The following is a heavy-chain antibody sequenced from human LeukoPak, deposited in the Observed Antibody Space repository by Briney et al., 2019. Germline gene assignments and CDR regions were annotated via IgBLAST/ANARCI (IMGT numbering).Heavy chain of an antibody. CDR1: GYTFTSYD. CDR2: MNPNSGNT. V-gene: IGHV1-8*01. J-gene: IGHJ4*02. Sequence: ASVKVSCKASGYTFTSYDINWVRQATGQWLEWMGWMNPNSGNTGYAQKFQGRVTMTRNTSISTAYMELSSLRSEDTAVYYCARARQRATGSYSALDSWGQGTLVTVSS. D-gene: IGHD1-26*01. CDR3: ARARQRATGSYSALDS.